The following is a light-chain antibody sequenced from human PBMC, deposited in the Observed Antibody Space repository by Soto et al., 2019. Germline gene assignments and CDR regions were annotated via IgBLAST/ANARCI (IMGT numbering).Light chain of an antibody. CDR2: EVS. Sequence: QSALTQPPSASGSPGQSVTISCTGAGTDVGQYNYVSWYQQHPGKAPKLMIYEVSNRPSGVSNRFSGSKSGNTASLTISGLQAEDEADYYCSSYTSSSTVVFGGGTQLTVL. V-gene: IGLV2-14*01. CDR3: SSYTSSSTVV. J-gene: IGLJ2*01. CDR1: GTDVGQYNY.